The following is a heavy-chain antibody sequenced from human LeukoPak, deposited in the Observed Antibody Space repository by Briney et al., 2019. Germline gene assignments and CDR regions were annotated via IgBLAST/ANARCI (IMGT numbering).Heavy chain of an antibody. V-gene: IGHV3-30*02. CDR1: GFTFNIFG. J-gene: IGHJ5*02. Sequence: GGSLRLSCVASGFTFNIFGMHWVRQAPGKGLEWVAFIRYDGTNKYYADSVKGRFTISRDNSKNTLFLQMNSLRAEDTAVYYCAKPPVSGYGNNWFDPWGQGTLVTVSS. D-gene: IGHD5-12*01. CDR3: AKPPVSGYGNNWFDP. CDR2: IRYDGTNK.